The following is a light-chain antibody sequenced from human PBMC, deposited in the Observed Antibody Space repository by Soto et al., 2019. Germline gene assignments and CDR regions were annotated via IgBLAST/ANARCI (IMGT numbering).Light chain of an antibody. CDR2: SNN. CDR1: SSNIGSNT. CDR3: AAWDDSLNGVV. J-gene: IGLJ2*01. V-gene: IGLV1-44*01. Sequence: QSVLTQPPSASGTPGQRVTISCSGSSSNIGSNTVKWYQQLPGTAPKLLIYSNNQRPSGVPDRFSGSKSGTSASLAISGLHSEDEADYYCAAWDDSLNGVVFGGGTKLTFL.